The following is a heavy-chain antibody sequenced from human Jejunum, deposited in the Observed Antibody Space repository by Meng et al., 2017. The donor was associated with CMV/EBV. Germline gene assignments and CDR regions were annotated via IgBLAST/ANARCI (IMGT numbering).Heavy chain of an antibody. CDR2: IYYSGRT. D-gene: IGHD3-22*01. Sequence: GDYFWSWLRPSPGQRLAWIGHIYYSGRTFSTPSLRSRVTMSVDTSKNQFSLRLTSVTAADTAMYFCAREASSGGSAYYNEYFDYWGQGTLVTVSS. V-gene: IGHV4-30-4*08. CDR3: AREASSGGSAYYNEYFDY. J-gene: IGHJ4*02. CDR1: GDYF.